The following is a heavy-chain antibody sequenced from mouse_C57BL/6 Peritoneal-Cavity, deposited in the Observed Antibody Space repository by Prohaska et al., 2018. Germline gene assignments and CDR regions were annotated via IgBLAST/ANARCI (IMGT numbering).Heavy chain of an antibody. J-gene: IGHJ4*01. D-gene: IGHD1-1*01. CDR3: ARGIYYYGSSYRYYAMDY. Sequence: QSHGNSLEWIGDINPNNGGTIYNQKFKGKATLTVDKSSSTAYMELRSLTSEDTAVYYCARGIYYYGSSYRYYAMDYWGQGTSVTVSS. V-gene: IGHV1-18*01. CDR2: INPNNGGT.